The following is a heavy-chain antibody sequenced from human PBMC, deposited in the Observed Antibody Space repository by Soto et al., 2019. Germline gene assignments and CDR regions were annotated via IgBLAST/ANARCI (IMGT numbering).Heavy chain of an antibody. CDR2: IYYSGST. D-gene: IGHD3-3*01. J-gene: IGHJ6*02. CDR1: GGSISSSSYY. Sequence: SETLSLTCTVSGGSISSSSYYWGWIRQPPGKGLEWIGSIYYSGSTYYNPSLKSRVTISVDTSKNQFSLKLSSVTAADTAVYYCAGPYYDFWSGYYTGIEAGGMDVWGQGTTVTVSS. V-gene: IGHV4-39*01. CDR3: AGPYYDFWSGYYTGIEAGGMDV.